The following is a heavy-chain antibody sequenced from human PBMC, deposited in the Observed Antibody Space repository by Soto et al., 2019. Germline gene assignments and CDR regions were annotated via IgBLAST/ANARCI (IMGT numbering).Heavy chain of an antibody. D-gene: IGHD5-18*01. Sequence: QVQLVQSGAEVKKPGSSVTVSCKTSGGTFSKDAINWVRQAPGQGLEWMGLLIPVFGSPIYAQKVQGRIRINADESTRTAFMDLSSLRSEDTAVYYSTRVLGYTFEPGKTRYYAMDVWGQGTTVSVSS. V-gene: IGHV1-69*01. J-gene: IGHJ6*02. CDR2: LIPVFGSP. CDR3: TRVLGYTFEPGKTRYYAMDV. CDR1: GGTFSKDA.